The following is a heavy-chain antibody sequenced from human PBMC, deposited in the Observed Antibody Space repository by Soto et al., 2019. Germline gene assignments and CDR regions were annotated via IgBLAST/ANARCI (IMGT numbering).Heavy chain of an antibody. D-gene: IGHD6-19*01. Sequence: PSQSLSITCATSLDSVSSNSAAWNWIRQSPSRGRECLGRTYYSSNWYNDYAVSVKSRITINPDTSKNQFTLQLNSVAPEDTAVHYCARGHGSSRWYPYGMDVLGQGTTATVS. CDR1: LDSVSSNSAA. V-gene: IGHV6-1*01. CDR3: ARGHGSSRWYPYGMDV. J-gene: IGHJ6*02. CDR2: TYYSSNWYN.